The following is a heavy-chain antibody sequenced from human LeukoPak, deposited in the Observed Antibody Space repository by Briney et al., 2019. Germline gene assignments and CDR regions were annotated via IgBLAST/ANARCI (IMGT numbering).Heavy chain of an antibody. D-gene: IGHD3-22*01. CDR3: ARDRDYDSSGYYTPENYAFDI. CDR2: ISGSGGST. V-gene: IGHV3-23*01. Sequence: GGSLRLSCAASGFTFSSYAMSRVRQAPGKGLEWVSAISGSGGSTYYADSVKGRFTISRDNSKNTLYLQMNSLRAEDTAVYYCARDRDYDSSGYYTPENYAFDIWGQGTMVTVSS. J-gene: IGHJ3*02. CDR1: GFTFSSYA.